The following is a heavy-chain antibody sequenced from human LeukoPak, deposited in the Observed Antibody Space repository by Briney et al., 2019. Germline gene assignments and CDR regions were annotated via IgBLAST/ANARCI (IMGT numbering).Heavy chain of an antibody. D-gene: IGHD6-13*01. V-gene: IGHV1-2*02. Sequence: GASVKVSCKASGYTFTDYYMHWVRQAPGQGLEWMGWINPHSGGTDHAQKFQGRVTMTRDMSTSTVYMELSSLRSEDTAVYYCARLISSSWTQRTPYYFDYWGQGTLVTVSS. CDR2: INPHSGGT. CDR3: ARLISSSWTQRTPYYFDY. CDR1: GYTFTDYY. J-gene: IGHJ4*02.